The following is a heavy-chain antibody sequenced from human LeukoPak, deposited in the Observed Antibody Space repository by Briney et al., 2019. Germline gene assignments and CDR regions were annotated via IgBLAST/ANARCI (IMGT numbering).Heavy chain of an antibody. Sequence: SETLSLTCTVSGGSIISYYWSWIRQPPGQGLEWIASIHSSGSTGYSPSLKSRVTISVDTSKNQFSLKLSSVTAADTAVYYCARARGYDYYYWGQGTLVTVSS. CDR1: GGSIISYY. D-gene: IGHD5-12*01. V-gene: IGHV4-59*12. CDR3: ARARGYDYYY. CDR2: IHSSGST. J-gene: IGHJ4*02.